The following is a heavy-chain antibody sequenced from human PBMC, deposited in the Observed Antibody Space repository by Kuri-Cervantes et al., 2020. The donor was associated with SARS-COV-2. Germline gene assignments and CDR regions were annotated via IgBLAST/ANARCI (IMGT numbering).Heavy chain of an antibody. CDR3: SRWSRPYGDGDGFEI. D-gene: IGHD4-17*01. V-gene: IGHV5-51*01. CDR1: GYSFTSYW. CDR2: IYPGDSDA. J-gene: IGHJ3*02. Sequence: QVSCKGSGYSFTSYWICWVRQMPGKDLEWMGFIYPGDSDARYSTSFHGQVTISADKSISTAYLQWSSLKASDTAMYYWSRWSRPYGDGDGFEIWGQGTMVTVSS.